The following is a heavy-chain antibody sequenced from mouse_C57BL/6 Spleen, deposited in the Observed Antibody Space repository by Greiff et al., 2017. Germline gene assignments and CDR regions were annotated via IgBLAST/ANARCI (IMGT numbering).Heavy chain of an antibody. J-gene: IGHJ2*01. CDR3: TTPPGTGDY. CDR2: IDPENGDT. CDR1: GFNIKDDY. V-gene: IGHV14-4*01. D-gene: IGHD4-1*01. Sequence: VQLQQSGAELVRPGASVKLSCTASGFNIKDDYMHWVKQRPEQGLEWIGWIDPENGDTEYASKFQGKATITADTSSNTAYLQLSSLTSEDTAVYYCTTPPGTGDYWGQGTTLTVAS.